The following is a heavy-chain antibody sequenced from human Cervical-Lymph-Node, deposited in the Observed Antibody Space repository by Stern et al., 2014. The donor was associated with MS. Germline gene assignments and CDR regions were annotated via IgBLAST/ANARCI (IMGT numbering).Heavy chain of an antibody. J-gene: IGHJ6*02. V-gene: IGHV1-69*01. CDR1: GGTFSSYA. CDR3: ARDRGITGTPDYYYGMDV. Sequence: QVQLVHSGAEVKKPGSSVKVSCKASGGTFSSYAISWVRQAPGQGLEWMGGIIPIFGTANYAQKFQGRVTITADESTSTAYMELSSLRSEDTAVYYCARDRGITGTPDYYYGMDVWGQGTTVTVSS. CDR2: IIPIFGTA. D-gene: IGHD1-7*01.